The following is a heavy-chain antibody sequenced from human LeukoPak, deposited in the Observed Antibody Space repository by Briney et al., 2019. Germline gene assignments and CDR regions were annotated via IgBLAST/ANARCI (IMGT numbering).Heavy chain of an antibody. CDR2: ISWNSGSI. CDR3: AKDLREVDYDFWSGPTFDY. D-gene: IGHD3-3*01. CDR1: GFTFDDYA. V-gene: IGHV3-9*01. J-gene: IGHJ4*02. Sequence: GRSLRLSCAASGFTFDDYAMHWVRQAPGKGLEWVSGISWNSGSIGYADSVKGRFTISRDNAKNSLYLQMNSLRAEDTALYYCAKDLREVDYDFWSGPTFDYWGQGTLVTVSS.